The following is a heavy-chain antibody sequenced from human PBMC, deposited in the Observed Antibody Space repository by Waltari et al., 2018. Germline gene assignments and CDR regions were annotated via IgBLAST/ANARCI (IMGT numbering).Heavy chain of an antibody. J-gene: IGHJ3*02. Sequence: LQLQESGPGLVEPSETLSLTCTASGDSISNNNYYWGWIRQPQGTGLEWIGSLHYIGDTYYSSSLKSRVIISVDTSNNQFSLRLTSVTAADTAIYFCARNQRGWFDAFDIWGQGTAVTVSS. V-gene: IGHV4-39*07. CDR2: LHYIGDT. D-gene: IGHD6-19*01. CDR1: GDSISNNNYY. CDR3: ARNQRGWFDAFDI.